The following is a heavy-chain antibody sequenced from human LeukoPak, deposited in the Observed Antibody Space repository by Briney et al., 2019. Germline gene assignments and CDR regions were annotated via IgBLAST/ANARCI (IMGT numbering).Heavy chain of an antibody. Sequence: SETLSLTCAVYGGSFTGYYWSWIRQPPGKGLEWSGEINHSGSTNYNPSLKSRVTISVDTSNSQFSLKLSSVTAANTAVYYCARGQYSSGWYDYWGQGTLVTVSS. J-gene: IGHJ4*02. V-gene: IGHV4-34*01. D-gene: IGHD6-19*01. CDR1: GGSFTGYY. CDR2: INHSGST. CDR3: ARGQYSSGWYDY.